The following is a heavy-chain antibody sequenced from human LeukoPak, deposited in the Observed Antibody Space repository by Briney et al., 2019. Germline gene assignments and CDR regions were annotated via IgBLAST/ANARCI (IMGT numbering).Heavy chain of an antibody. CDR2: ISAYNGNT. CDR3: ARVGPYYYGSGSYYNSNYYYYYYMDV. Sequence: ASVKVSCKASGYTFTSYGISWVRQAPGQGLEWMGWISAYNGNTNYAQKPQGRVTMTTDTSTSTAYMELRSLRSDDTAVYYCARVGPYYYGSGSYYNSNYYYYYYMDVWGKGTTVTISS. D-gene: IGHD3-10*01. CDR1: GYTFTSYG. J-gene: IGHJ6*03. V-gene: IGHV1-18*01.